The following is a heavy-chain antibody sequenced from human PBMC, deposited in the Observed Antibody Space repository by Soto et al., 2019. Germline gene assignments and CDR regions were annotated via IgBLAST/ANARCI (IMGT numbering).Heavy chain of an antibody. CDR3: ARVPANYDFWSGYYSDYYYGMDV. CDR1: GGTFSSYA. D-gene: IGHD3-3*01. V-gene: IGHV1-69*13. J-gene: IGHJ6*02. Sequence: ASVKVSCKASGGTFSSYAISWVRQAPGQGLEWMGGIIPIFGTANYAQKFQGRVTITADESTSTAYMELSSLRSEDTAVYYCARVPANYDFWSGYYSDYYYGMDVWGQGTTVTVS. CDR2: IIPIFGTA.